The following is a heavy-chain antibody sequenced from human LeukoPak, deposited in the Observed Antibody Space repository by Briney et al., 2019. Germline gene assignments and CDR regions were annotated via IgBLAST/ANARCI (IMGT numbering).Heavy chain of an antibody. CDR1: GVTFGDNA. J-gene: IGHJ4*02. D-gene: IGHD6-13*01. CDR3: ARDFLTAAGLLFDY. CDR2: IWYDGSNK. Sequence: GGSLRLSCTSSGVTFGDNAMSWVRQAPGKGLEWVAVIWYDGSNKYYADSVKGRFTISRDNSKNTLYLQMNSLRAEDTAVYYCARDFLTAAGLLFDYWGQGTLVTVSS. V-gene: IGHV3-33*01.